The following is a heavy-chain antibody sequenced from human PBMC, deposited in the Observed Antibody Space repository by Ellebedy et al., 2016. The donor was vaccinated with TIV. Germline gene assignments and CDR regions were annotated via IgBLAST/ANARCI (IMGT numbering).Heavy chain of an antibody. CDR2: ISYDGGNK. Sequence: GGSLRLSXAASGFTFSSYTMHWVRQAPGKGLEWVAVISYDGGNKYSADSVKGRFAISRDNSKNALYLQMNSLKPEDTAVYYCARGGGALDLWGRGTLVTVSS. J-gene: IGHJ2*01. V-gene: IGHV3-30*09. CDR3: ARGGGALDL. CDR1: GFTFSSYT. D-gene: IGHD3-16*01.